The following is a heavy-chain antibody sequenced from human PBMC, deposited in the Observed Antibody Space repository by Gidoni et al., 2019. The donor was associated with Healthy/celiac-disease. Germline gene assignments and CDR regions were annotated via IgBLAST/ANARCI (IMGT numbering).Heavy chain of an antibody. CDR1: GFTFSSYA. V-gene: IGHV3-23*01. CDR3: AKDARYYDFWSGYYSYYYGMDV. CDR2: ISGSGGST. Sequence: EVQLLESGGGLVQPGGSLRLSCAASGFTFSSYAMSWVRQAPGKGLEWVSAISGSGGSTYYADSVKGRFTISRDNSKNTLYLQMNSLRAEDTAVYYCAKDARYYDFWSGYYSYYYGMDVWGQGTTVTVSS. D-gene: IGHD3-3*01. J-gene: IGHJ6*02.